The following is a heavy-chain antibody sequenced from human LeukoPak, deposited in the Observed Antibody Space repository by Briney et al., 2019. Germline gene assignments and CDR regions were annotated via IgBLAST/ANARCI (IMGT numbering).Heavy chain of an antibody. V-gene: IGHV4-61*01. D-gene: IGHD6-19*01. J-gene: IGHJ4*02. CDR3: ARVEPGIAVAGTFDY. CDR1: GGSISSSSYY. Sequence: SETLSLTCTVSGGSISSSSYYWSWIRQPPGKGLEWIGYIYYSGSTNYNPSLKSRVTISVDTSKNQFSLKLSSVTAADTAVYYCARVEPGIAVAGTFDYWGQGTLVTVSS. CDR2: IYYSGST.